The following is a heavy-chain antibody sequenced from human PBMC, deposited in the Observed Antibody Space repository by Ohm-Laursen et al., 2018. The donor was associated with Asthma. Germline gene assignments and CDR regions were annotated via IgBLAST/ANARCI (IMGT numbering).Heavy chain of an antibody. D-gene: IGHD3-22*01. V-gene: IGHV3-33*01. CDR3: ARDGSRSGHYPRPHDY. Sequence: SLRLSCAASGFIFTNYGMHWVRQVPGKGLEWVAVIWYDGTNKYYGDSVKGRFTISRDNSKNTVDLQMNSLRAEDTAVYYCARDGSRSGHYPRPHDYWGQGTLVTVSS. CDR2: IWYDGTNK. CDR1: GFIFTNYG. J-gene: IGHJ4*02.